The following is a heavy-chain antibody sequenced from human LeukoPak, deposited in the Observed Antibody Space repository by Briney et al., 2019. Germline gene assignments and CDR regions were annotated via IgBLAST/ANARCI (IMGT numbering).Heavy chain of an antibody. D-gene: IGHD1-26*01. CDR1: GFTFSSYA. J-gene: IGHJ4*02. CDR3: AKESGGSYYFDY. Sequence: PGGSLRLSCAASGFTFSSYAMSWVRQAPGKGLEWVSAISGSGSSTYYADSVKGRSTISRDNSKNTLYLQMNSLRAEDTAVYYCAKESGGSYYFDYWGQGTLVTVSS. CDR2: ISGSGSST. V-gene: IGHV3-23*01.